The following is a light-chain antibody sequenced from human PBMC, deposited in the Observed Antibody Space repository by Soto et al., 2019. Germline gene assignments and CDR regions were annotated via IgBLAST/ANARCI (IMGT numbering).Light chain of an antibody. CDR3: LLSYSGSRV. CDR2: DTS. Sequence: QAVVTQEPSLTVSPGGTVTLTCGSSTGAVTSGHYPHWFQQKPGQAPRTLIYDTSNKHSWTPARFSGSLLGGKAALTLSGAQPEDEAEYYCLLSYSGSRVLGGGIQLTVL. CDR1: TGAVTSGHY. V-gene: IGLV7-46*01. J-gene: IGLJ2*01.